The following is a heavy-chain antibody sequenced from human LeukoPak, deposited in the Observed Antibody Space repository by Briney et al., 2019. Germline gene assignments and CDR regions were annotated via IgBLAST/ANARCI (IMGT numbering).Heavy chain of an antibody. V-gene: IGHV1-2*02. Sequence: ASVKVTCKASGYTFSDFYIHWVRQAPGQGLEYVGWITPKSGDTYSPQRFQGRVTMTRDASISTAYMELTSLRSDDTAVYFCARVRLADERAWAYWGQGTLVTVSS. J-gene: IGHJ4*02. CDR2: ITPKSGDT. CDR1: GYTFSDFY. CDR3: ARVRLADERAWAY. D-gene: IGHD3-3*02.